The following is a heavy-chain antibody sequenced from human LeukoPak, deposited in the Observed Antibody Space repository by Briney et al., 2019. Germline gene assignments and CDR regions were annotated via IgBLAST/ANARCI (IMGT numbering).Heavy chain of an antibody. CDR1: GFTFSNYN. CDR2: ISSSSSYI. D-gene: IGHD1-26*01. CDR3: ARDMRGSYYLTDY. J-gene: IGHJ4*02. Sequence: PGRSLRLSCAASGFTFSNYNMNGVRQAPGKGLERVSFISSSSSYIYYADSVKGRFNISRDNAKNSLYLQMISLRAEDTAVYYCARDMRGSYYLTDYWGQGTLVTGSS. V-gene: IGHV3-21*01.